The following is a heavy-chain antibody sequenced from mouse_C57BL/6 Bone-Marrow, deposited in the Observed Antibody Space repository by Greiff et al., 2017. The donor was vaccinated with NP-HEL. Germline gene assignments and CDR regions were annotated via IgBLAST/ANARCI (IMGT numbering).Heavy chain of an antibody. V-gene: IGHV14-4*01. D-gene: IGHD2-10*01. CDR1: GFNIKDDY. CDR3: TTSYYGNLY. Sequence: EVQLQQSGAELVRPGASVKLSCTASGFNIKDDYMHWVKQRPEQGLEWIGWIDPENGDTEYASKFQGTATITADTSSNTAYLQLSSLTSEDTAVYYCTTSYYGNLYWGQGTTLTVSS. J-gene: IGHJ2*01. CDR2: IDPENGDT.